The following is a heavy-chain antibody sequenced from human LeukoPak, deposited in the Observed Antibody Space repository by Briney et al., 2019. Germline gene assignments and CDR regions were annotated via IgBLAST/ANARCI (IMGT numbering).Heavy chain of an antibody. CDR3: TIGITMVRGVIHLIDY. Sequence: PGGSLRLSCAASGFTFSNAWMSWVRQAPGKGLEWVGRIKSKTDGGTTDYAAPVKGRFTISRDDSKNTLYLQMNSLKTEDTAVYYCTIGITMVRGVIHLIDYWGQGTLVTVSS. V-gene: IGHV3-15*01. CDR1: GFTFSNAW. D-gene: IGHD3-10*01. CDR2: IKSKTDGGTT. J-gene: IGHJ4*02.